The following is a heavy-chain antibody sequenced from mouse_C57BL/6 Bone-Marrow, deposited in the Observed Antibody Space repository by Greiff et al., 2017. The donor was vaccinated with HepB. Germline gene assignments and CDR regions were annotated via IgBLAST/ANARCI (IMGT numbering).Heavy chain of an antibody. V-gene: IGHV5-9-1*02. D-gene: IGHD1-1*01. CDR3: TRFPSHYYGSSFDY. CDR1: GFTFSSYA. CDR2: ISSGGDYI. Sequence: EVQLVESGEGLVKPGGSLKLSCAASGFTFSSYAMSWVRQTPEKRLEWVAYISSGGDYIYYADNVKGRFTISRDNARNTLYLQMSSLKSEDTAMYYCTRFPSHYYGSSFDYWGQGTTLTVSS. J-gene: IGHJ2*01.